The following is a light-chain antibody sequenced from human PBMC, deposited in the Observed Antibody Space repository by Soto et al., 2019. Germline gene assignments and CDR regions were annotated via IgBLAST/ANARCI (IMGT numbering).Light chain of an antibody. CDR2: EVN. V-gene: IGLV2-8*01. CDR3: SSYAGSNNVT. J-gene: IGLJ2*01. CDR1: TSDVGAYDY. Sequence: QSALTQPPSASASPGQSVTISCTGTTSDVGAYDYVSWYQHHPGKAPKLMIYEVNKRPSGVPDRFSGSKSGNTASLTVSGLQSEDEADYYCSSYAGSNNVTFGGGTKLTVL.